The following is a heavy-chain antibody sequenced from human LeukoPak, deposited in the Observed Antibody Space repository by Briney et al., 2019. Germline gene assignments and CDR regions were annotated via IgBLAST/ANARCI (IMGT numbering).Heavy chain of an antibody. J-gene: IGHJ5*02. CDR3: TTDLGGYYTGGSGYTGLYNCFDP. CDR1: GFSFSTAW. D-gene: IGHD2-15*01. CDR2: IRSKSYGDTT. Sequence: GGSLRLSCAASGFSFSTAWMSWVRQAPGKGLEWVGRIRSKSYGDTTDYAAPVKGRFTISRDDSENTLYLQMSSLKIEDTAVYYCTTDLGGYYTGGSGYTGLYNCFDPWGQGTLVTVSS. V-gene: IGHV3-15*01.